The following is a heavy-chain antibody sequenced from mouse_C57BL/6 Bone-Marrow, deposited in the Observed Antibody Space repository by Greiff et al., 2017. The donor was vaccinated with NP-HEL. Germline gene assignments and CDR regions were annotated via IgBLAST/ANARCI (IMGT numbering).Heavy chain of an antibody. J-gene: IGHJ4*01. D-gene: IGHD2-1*01. V-gene: IGHV1-76*01. CDR3: ARGGIYYGNYGAMDY. CDR1: GYTFTDYY. CDR2: IYPGSGNT. Sequence: QVQLKQSGAELVRPGASVKLSCKASGYTFTDYYINWVKQRPGQGLEWIARIYPGSGNTYYNEKFKDKATLTAEKSSSTAYMQLSSLTSEDSAVYFCARGGIYYGNYGAMDYWGQGTSVTVSS.